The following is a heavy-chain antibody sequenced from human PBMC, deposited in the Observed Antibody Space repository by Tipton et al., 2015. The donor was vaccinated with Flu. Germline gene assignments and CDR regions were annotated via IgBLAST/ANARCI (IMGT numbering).Heavy chain of an antibody. J-gene: IGHJ5*02. CDR3: ARDRVGDYSGFDL. CDR1: GGSISSGSYY. CDR2: IYTSGST. V-gene: IGHV4-61*02. Sequence: GLVKPSQTLSLTCTVSGGSISSGSYYWSWSRQPAGKGLEWIGRIYTSGSTNYNPSLKSRVTISVDTSKNQFSLKLSSVTAADTAVYYCARDRVGDYSGFDLWGQGNLVTVSS. D-gene: IGHD4-17*01.